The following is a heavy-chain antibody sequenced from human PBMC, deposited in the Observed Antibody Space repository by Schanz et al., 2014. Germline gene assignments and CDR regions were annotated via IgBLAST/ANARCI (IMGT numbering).Heavy chain of an antibody. CDR1: GFPFSDYF. D-gene: IGHD3-10*01. CDR3: ARIGGSVVDY. Sequence: QVQLVDSGGGLVKPGGSLRLSCTASGFPFSDYFMAWIRQPPGRGPEWVSYIGNGGVTIYYADSVKGRFTISRDNSKTSLYLQMNNLRAEDTAVYYCARIGGSVVDYWAQGTLVTVSS. V-gene: IGHV3-11*01. CDR2: IGNGGVTI. J-gene: IGHJ4*02.